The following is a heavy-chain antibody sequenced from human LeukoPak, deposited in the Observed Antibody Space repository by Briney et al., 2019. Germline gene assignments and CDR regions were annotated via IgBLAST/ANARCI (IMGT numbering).Heavy chain of an antibody. CDR2: ISYDGSNK. CDR3: AREPLPYYDSSGYYEYYFDY. J-gene: IGHJ4*02. CDR1: GFTFSSYA. Sequence: GGSLRLSCAASGFTFSSYAMHWVRQAPGKGLEWVAVISYDGSNKYYADSVKGRFTISRDNSKNTLYLQMNSLRAEDTAVYYCAREPLPYYDSSGYYEYYFDYWGQGTLVTVSS. D-gene: IGHD3-22*01. V-gene: IGHV3-30*04.